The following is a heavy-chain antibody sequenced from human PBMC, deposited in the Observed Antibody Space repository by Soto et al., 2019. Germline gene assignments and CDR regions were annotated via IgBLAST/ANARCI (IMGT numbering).Heavy chain of an antibody. CDR1: GFTFSNFW. CDR3: AGGSGWLIDH. Sequence: PGGSLRLSCAASGFTFSNFWMNWVRQAPGRGLEWLAIIRQDGSEDLYVDYLKDRFNISRENAKNSLYLQINSLRAEETAVYYCAGGSGWLIDHWGQGTLVTVSS. CDR2: IRQDGSED. J-gene: IGHJ4*02. V-gene: IGHV3-7*04. D-gene: IGHD3-10*01.